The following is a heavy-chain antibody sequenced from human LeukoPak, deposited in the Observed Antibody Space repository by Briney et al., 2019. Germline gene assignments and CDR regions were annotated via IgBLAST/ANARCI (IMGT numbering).Heavy chain of an antibody. V-gene: IGHV3-7*04. J-gene: IGHJ5*02. CDR1: GFTFSNYW. CDR3: ARVGYCSGSGCEGRDWFDP. CDR2: INQDGSDK. Sequence: GGSLRLSCSASGFTFSNYWMSWVRQAPGKGLEWVANINQDGSDKYYGDSVRGRFTISRDNAKNSLFLQMNSLRVEDTAVYYCARVGYCSGSGCEGRDWFDPWGQGILVTVSS. D-gene: IGHD2-15*01.